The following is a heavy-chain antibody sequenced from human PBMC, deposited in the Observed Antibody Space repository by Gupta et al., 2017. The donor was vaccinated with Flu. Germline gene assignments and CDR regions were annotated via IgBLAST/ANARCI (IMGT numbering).Heavy chain of an antibody. V-gene: IGHV1-69*06. CDR1: GGTFSSHA. D-gene: IGHD6-13*01. J-gene: IGHJ6*03. Sequence: QVQLVQSGAEVKKPGSSVKVSCKASGGTFSSHALSWVRQAPGQGLEWMGGISPIFGTANYAQKFQGRVTITADKSTSTAYMELSSLRSEDTAVYYCARAAGMIVGDHYYMDDWGKGTTVTVSS. CDR3: ARAAGMIVGDHYYMDD. CDR2: ISPIFGTA.